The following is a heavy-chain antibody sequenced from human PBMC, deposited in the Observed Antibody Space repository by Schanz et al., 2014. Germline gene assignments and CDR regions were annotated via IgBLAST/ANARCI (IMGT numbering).Heavy chain of an antibody. CDR2: IWYDGNNK. Sequence: QVQLVESGGGVVQPGRSLRLSCVASGFSFSNYGMHWVRQAPGKGLELVAVIWYDGNNKYYAESVKGRFTISRDNSRSAVYLQMSLLTADDTAVYYCTRDPLTFTGAFGSCDYWGQGALVTVSS. V-gene: IGHV3-33*01. CDR1: GFSFSNYG. J-gene: IGHJ4*02. CDR3: TRDPLTFTGAFGSCDY. D-gene: IGHD3-16*01.